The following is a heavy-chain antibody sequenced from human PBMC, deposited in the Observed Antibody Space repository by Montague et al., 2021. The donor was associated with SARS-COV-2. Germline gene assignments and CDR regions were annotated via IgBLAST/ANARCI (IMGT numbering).Heavy chain of an antibody. CDR3: ARREDYYGSGSYPN. CDR1: GGSISSSSYY. J-gene: IGHJ4*02. V-gene: IGHV4-39*01. CDR2: IYYSGST. D-gene: IGHD3-10*01. Sequence: SETLSLTCTVSGGSISSSSYYWGWIRQPPGKGLEWIGSIYYSGSTYYNLSLKSRVTMSVDTSKNQFSLKLSSVTAADTAVYYCARREDYYGSGSYPNWGQGTLVTVSS.